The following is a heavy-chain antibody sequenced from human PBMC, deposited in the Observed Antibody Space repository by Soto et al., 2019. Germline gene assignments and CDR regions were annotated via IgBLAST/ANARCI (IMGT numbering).Heavy chain of an antibody. CDR2: SSPRGDTI. CDR3: AKGPHTNVGWPYYFES. CDR1: GFSLANYP. Sequence: QTGGSLRLSRVASGFSLANYPMNWFCQTPGKGLEWISYSSPRGDTIYYADSVEGRFTISRDNARNSLSLHMSSLRDEDSALYYCAKGPHTNVGWPYYFESWGQGVPVTVSS. J-gene: IGHJ4*02. V-gene: IGHV3-48*02. D-gene: IGHD6-19*01.